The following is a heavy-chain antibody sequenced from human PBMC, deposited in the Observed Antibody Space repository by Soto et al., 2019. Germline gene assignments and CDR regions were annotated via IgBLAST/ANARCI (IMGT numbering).Heavy chain of an antibody. CDR3: VRVVAIPGYPDN. Sequence: QVQLVQSGAEVRQPASSVKVSCKTSGGTFSSYAISWVRRAPGQGLEWMGGIVPIVDTSTYAQKFQGRVTITADESTSTVYMELSSLRSDDTAVYYCVRVVAIPGYPDNWGQGTLDTVSS. J-gene: IGHJ4*02. CDR2: IVPIVDTS. CDR1: GGTFSSYA. D-gene: IGHD5-12*01. V-gene: IGHV1-69*12.